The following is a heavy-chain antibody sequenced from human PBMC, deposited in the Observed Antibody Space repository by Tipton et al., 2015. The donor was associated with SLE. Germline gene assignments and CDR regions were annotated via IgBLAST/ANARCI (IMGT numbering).Heavy chain of an antibody. CDR3: ARGNYGDYANDY. Sequence: SLRLSCAASGFTFSGYYFSWIRQAPGKGLEWVAYISHSGSTIYYADSVKGRFTISRDNAENSLYLQMNSLRAEDTAVYYCARGNYGDYANDYWGQGTLVTVSS. CDR2: ISHSGSTI. J-gene: IGHJ4*02. V-gene: IGHV3-11*04. CDR1: GFTFSGYY. D-gene: IGHD4-17*01.